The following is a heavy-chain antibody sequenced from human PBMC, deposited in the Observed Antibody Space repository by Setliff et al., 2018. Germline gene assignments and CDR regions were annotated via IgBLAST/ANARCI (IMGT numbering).Heavy chain of an antibody. CDR3: ARDGTAARPGADY. Sequence: ASVKVSSKASGYTFTSYAMHWVRQAPVQRLEWMGWINAGNGNTKYSQKFQGRVTITRDTSASTAYMELSSLRSEDTAVYYCARDGTAARPGADYWGQGTLVTVSS. CDR1: GYTFTSYA. J-gene: IGHJ4*02. D-gene: IGHD6-6*01. V-gene: IGHV1-3*01. CDR2: INAGNGNT.